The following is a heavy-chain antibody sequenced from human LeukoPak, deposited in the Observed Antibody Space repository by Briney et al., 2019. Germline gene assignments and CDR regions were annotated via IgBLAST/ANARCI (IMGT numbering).Heavy chain of an antibody. J-gene: IGHJ5*02. V-gene: IGHV3-30*02. CDR2: IRYDGTNK. CDR3: ANGLATVTTPAEVS. CDR1: GFSFSTYG. Sequence: GGSLRLSCAASGFSFSTYGMHWVREAPGKGLEWVAFIRYDGTNKFYVDSVKGRFTISRDNSKNTLYLHLNSLRAEDTAMYYCANGLATVTTPAEVSWGQGTLVTVSS. D-gene: IGHD4-17*01.